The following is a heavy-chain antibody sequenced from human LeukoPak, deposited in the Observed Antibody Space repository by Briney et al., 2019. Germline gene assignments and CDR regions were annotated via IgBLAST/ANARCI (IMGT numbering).Heavy chain of an antibody. CDR2: FDPEDGET. CDR1: GYTFTSYG. D-gene: IGHD2-2*01. V-gene: IGHV1-24*01. Sequence: GASVKVSCKASGYTFTSYGISWVRQAPGQGLEWMGGFDPEDGETIYAQKFQGRVTMTEDTSTDTAYMELSSLRSEDTAVYYCATDLGGYCSSTSCYGYWGQGTLVTVSS. J-gene: IGHJ4*02. CDR3: ATDLGGYCSSTSCYGY.